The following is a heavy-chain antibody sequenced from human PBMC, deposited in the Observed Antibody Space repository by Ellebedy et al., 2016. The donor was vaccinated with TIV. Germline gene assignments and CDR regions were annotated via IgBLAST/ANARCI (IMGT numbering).Heavy chain of an antibody. V-gene: IGHV4-59*08. J-gene: IGHJ4*02. CDR3: ARHTYYYDSSGYSPFDY. D-gene: IGHD3-22*01. CDR2: IYYSGST. Sequence: SETLSLTCTVSGGSISSYYWSWIRQPPGKGLEWIGYIYYSGSTNYNPSLKSRVTISVDTSKNQFSLKLSSVTAADTAVYYCARHTYYYDSSGYSPFDYWGQGTLVTVSS. CDR1: GGSISSYY.